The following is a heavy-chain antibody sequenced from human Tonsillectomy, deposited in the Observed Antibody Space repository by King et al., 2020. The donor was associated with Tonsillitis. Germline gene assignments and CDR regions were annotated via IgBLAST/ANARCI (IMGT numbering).Heavy chain of an antibody. J-gene: IGHJ3*02. CDR3: ARDLVYLSSTICYVRAFDI. Sequence: VQLQESGPGLVKPSETLSLTCAVSGYSISSGYYWGWIRQPPGKGLEWIGSIYHSGSTYYNPSLKSRVTISVDTSKNQFSLKLSFVTAADTAVYYWARDLVYLSSTICYVRAFDIWGQGTMVTVSS. CDR1: GYSISSGYY. CDR2: IYHSGST. V-gene: IGHV4-38-2*02. D-gene: IGHD2-2*01.